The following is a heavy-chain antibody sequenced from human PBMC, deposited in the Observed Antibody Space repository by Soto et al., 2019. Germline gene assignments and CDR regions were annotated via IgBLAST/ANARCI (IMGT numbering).Heavy chain of an antibody. Sequence: QVQLVQSGAEVKKPGSSVKVSCKASGGTFSTYTIIWVRQAPGQGLEWMGRILPMLDITNSAQRFQGRATITADKSTSTAYLELSSLRSDDTAVYYCTLGSWSAETFDIWGRGTMVTVSS. V-gene: IGHV1-69*02. D-gene: IGHD6-13*01. CDR1: GGTFSTYT. CDR2: ILPMLDIT. J-gene: IGHJ3*02. CDR3: TLGSWSAETFDI.